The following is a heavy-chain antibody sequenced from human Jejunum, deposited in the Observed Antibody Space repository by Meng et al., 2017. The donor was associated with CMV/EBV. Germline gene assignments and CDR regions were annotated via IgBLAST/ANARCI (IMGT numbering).Heavy chain of an antibody. CDR3: ARFGTGAAALFDY. V-gene: IGHV4-38-2*01. Sequence: TGYSSSNAYYWGWIRQPPGKGLEWMGTIYHSGSTYYNPSLKSRVTMSVDTSKNQFSLRLTSVTAADTAVYYCARFGTGAAALFDYWSQGTLVTVSS. J-gene: IGHJ4*02. CDR2: IYHSGST. CDR1: GYSSSNAYY. D-gene: IGHD6-13*01.